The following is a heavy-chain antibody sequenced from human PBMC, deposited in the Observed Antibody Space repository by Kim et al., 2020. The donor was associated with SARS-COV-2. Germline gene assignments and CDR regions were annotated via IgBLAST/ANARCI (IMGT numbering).Heavy chain of an antibody. Sequence: SETLSLTCTVSGGSISSGGYYLSWIRQHPGKGLEWIGYTYYSGSTYYNPSIKSRVTISVDTSKNQFSLKLSSVTAGDTAVYYCARNGVQRVRGVILRRALNIWGQGTRVTDSS. CDR3: ARNGVQRVRGVILRRALNI. D-gene: IGHD3-10*01. CDR1: GGSISSGGYY. V-gene: IGHV4-31*03. CDR2: TYYSGST. J-gene: IGHJ3*02.